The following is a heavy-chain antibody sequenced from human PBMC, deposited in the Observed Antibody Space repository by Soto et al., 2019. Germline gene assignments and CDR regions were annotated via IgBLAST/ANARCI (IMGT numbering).Heavy chain of an antibody. J-gene: IGHJ4*02. D-gene: IGHD3-22*01. CDR3: ARPDRVYIYYDSTYPDY. CDR1: VFTFISYA. CDR2: ISYDGSNK. V-gene: IGHV3-30-3*01. Sequence: GGSLRLSCASSVFTFISYAMQWVRQAPGKGLEWVAVISYDGSNKYYADSVKGRFTISRDNSKNTLYLQMSSLRAEDTAVYYCARPDRVYIYYDSTYPDYWGQGTQVTVSS.